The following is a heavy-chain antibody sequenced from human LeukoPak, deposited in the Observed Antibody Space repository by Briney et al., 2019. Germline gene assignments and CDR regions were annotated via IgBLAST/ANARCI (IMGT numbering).Heavy chain of an antibody. V-gene: IGHV5-51*01. J-gene: IGHJ4*02. CDR1: GYSFSSYY. CDR3: ARYPDSICRGDCYPRL. Sequence: GESLKISCQAFGYSFSSYYIGWVRQMPGKGLEWMGIVHPGDPDTTYSPSFQGQVTISADRSISTAYLQWSSLKASDTAMYYCARYPDSICRGDCYPRLWGQGTLVTVSS. D-gene: IGHD2-21*02. CDR2: VHPGDPDT.